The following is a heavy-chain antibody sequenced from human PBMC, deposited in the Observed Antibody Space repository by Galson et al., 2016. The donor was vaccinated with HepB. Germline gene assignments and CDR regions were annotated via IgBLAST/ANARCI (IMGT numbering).Heavy chain of an antibody. D-gene: IGHD2-21*01. CDR3: ATGIVVAGKMYYYYMDV. Sequence: SETLSLTCSVSGASISGTEYYWGWIRQPPGRGLEWIGSIYHTESTYYNPSLESRVTISMDTSKTPLSLRLNSVAAADTGVYYCATGIVVAGKMYYYYMDVWGKGTTVTVSS. J-gene: IGHJ6*03. CDR2: IYHTEST. V-gene: IGHV4-39*01. CDR1: GASISGTEYY.